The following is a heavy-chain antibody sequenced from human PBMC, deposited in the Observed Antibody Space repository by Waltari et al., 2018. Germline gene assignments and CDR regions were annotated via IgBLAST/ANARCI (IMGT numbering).Heavy chain of an antibody. Sequence: QVQPQESGPGLVKPPDPTSTTFPSSFSSLLPPPWRWIRQPAGKGLEWIGRIYTSGSTNYNPSLKSRVTMSVDTSKNQFSLKLSSVTAADTAVYYCARESPKAGIAAANPVDYWGQGTLVTVSS. CDR2: IYTSGST. V-gene: IGHV4-4*07. J-gene: IGHJ4*02. CDR3: ARESPKAGIAAANPVDY. CDR1: FSSLLPPP. D-gene: IGHD6-13*01.